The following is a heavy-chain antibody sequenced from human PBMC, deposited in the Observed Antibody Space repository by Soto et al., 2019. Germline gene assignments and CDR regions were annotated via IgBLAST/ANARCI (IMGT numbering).Heavy chain of an antibody. CDR3: ARAPILGPTDDFDY. J-gene: IGHJ4*02. Sequence: QVHLVRSGAEVKRPGDSVKVSCKASGYTFTDYHIHWVRQAPGQGLEWMGRITPKSGEIYYSPKFQGRVTLTRDTSISTAYMELTTLRFDDTAVYYCARAPILGPTDDFDYWGQGTLATVSS. V-gene: IGHV1-2*02. CDR2: ITPKSGEI. D-gene: IGHD1-26*01. CDR1: GYTFTDYH.